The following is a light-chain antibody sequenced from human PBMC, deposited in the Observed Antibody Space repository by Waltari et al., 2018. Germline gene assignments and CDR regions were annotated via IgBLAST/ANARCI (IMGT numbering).Light chain of an antibody. J-gene: IGKJ1*01. CDR1: QSVTSNY. CDR2: GAS. V-gene: IGKV3-20*01. Sequence: EIVLTQSPGTLSLSPGETATLSCRASQSVTSNYLAWYQQKPGQAPRLLISGASSRATGIPDRFSGSGSGTDCTLTISRLETEDFAVYHCQQYGSSPWTFGQGTKVEIK. CDR3: QQYGSSPWT.